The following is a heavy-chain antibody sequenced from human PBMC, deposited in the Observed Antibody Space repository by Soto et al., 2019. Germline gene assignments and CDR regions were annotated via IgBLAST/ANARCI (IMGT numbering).Heavy chain of an antibody. Sequence: SETLSLTCTVSGGSISSYYWSWIRQPPGKGLEWIGYIYYSGSTNHNPSLTGRVTMSIDTSKKQFSLGMTSLTAADTAVYFCARVFDYWSGFYVYWGQGILVTVSS. CDR2: IYYSGST. CDR3: ARVFDYWSGFYVY. V-gene: IGHV4-59*12. D-gene: IGHD3-3*01. CDR1: GGSISSYY. J-gene: IGHJ4*02.